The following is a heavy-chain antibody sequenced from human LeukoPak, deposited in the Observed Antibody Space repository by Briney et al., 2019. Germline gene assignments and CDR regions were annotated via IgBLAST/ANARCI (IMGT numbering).Heavy chain of an antibody. J-gene: IGHJ3*02. CDR1: GASISSSSYY. CDR2: INHSGST. V-gene: IGHV4-39*07. CDR3: ARVPAHCSGGSCYSRAFDI. Sequence: PSETLSLTCTVSGASISSSSYYWSWIRQPPGKGLEWIGEINHSGSTNYNPSLKSRVTISVDTSKNQFSLKLSSVTAADTAVYYCARVPAHCSGGSCYSRAFDIWGQGTMVTVSS. D-gene: IGHD2-15*01.